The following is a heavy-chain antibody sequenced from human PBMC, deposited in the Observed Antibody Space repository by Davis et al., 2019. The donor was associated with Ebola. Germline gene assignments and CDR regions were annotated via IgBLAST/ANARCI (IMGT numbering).Heavy chain of an antibody. CDR3: VRDHGSYFDSSGYYYRDAFDF. CDR1: GYTFTSYG. Sequence: ASVKVSCKASGYTFTSYGITWVRQAPGQGLEWMGWINADNDDTNYEQRLQARVTLTTDTSTSTAYMELRSLRSDDTAVYYCVRDHGSYFDSSGYYYRDAFDFWGQGTIVIVSS. J-gene: IGHJ3*01. D-gene: IGHD3-22*01. CDR2: INADNDDT. V-gene: IGHV1-18*04.